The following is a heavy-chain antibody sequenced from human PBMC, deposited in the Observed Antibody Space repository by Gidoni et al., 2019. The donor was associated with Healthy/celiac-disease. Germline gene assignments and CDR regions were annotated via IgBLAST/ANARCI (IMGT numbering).Heavy chain of an antibody. CDR3: ANGDAPYDILTGYYRALFDY. V-gene: IGHV3-23*01. CDR1: GFTFSSYA. D-gene: IGHD3-9*01. CDR2: ISGSGGST. J-gene: IGHJ4*02. Sequence: EVQLLESGGGLVQPGGSLRLSCAASGFTFSSYAMSWVRQAPGKGLEWVSAISGSGGSTYYADSVKGRFTISRDNSKNTLYLQMNSLRAEDTAVYYCANGDAPYDILTGYYRALFDYWGQGTLVTVSS.